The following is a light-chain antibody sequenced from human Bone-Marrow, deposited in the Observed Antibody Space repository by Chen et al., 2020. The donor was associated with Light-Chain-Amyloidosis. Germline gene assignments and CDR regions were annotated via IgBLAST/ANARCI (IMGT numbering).Light chain of an antibody. Sequence: SYVLTQPSSVSVAPGQTATIACGGNNIGATSVHWYQKTPGQAPLLVVYDESDRPSGIPERLSGSNSGNTATLTISRVEAGDEADYYCQVWDRSSDRPVFGGGTKLTVL. J-gene: IGLJ3*02. CDR2: DES. CDR3: QVWDRSSDRPV. CDR1: NIGATS. V-gene: IGLV3-21*02.